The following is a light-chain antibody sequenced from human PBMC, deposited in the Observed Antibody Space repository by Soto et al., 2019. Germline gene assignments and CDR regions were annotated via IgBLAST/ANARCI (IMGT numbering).Light chain of an antibody. CDR3: QQYNNWPSWT. CDR2: GAS. V-gene: IGKV3-15*01. Sequence: EIVMTQSPATLSVSPGERATLSCRASQSVSSNLAWYQQKPGQAPKVLIYGASTRATGIPARFSGSGSGTEFTLTISGLQSEDFAVYYCQQYNNWPSWTFGQGTKVEIK. J-gene: IGKJ1*01. CDR1: QSVSSN.